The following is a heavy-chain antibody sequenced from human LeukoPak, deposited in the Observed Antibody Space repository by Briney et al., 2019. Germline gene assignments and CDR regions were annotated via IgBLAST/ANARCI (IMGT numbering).Heavy chain of an antibody. D-gene: IGHD3-22*01. V-gene: IGHV3-23*01. CDR3: AKDGNYYPLGNMVGYYFDY. J-gene: IGHJ4*02. CDR1: GFTFSSYA. CDR2: ISGSGGST. Sequence: GGSLRLSCAASGFTFSSYAMSWVRQAPGKGLEWVSAISGSGGSTYYADSMKGRFTISRDNSKNTLYLQMNGLRAEDTAVYYCAKDGNYYPLGNMVGYYFDYWGQGTLVTVSS.